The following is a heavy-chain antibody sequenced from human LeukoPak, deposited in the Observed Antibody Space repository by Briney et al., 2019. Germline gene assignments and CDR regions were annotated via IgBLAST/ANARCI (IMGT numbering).Heavy chain of an antibody. CDR3: AGMVRGVIEDAFDI. V-gene: IGHV3-48*04. D-gene: IGHD3-10*01. CDR2: ISSSSSTI. Sequence: GGSLRLSCAASGFTFSSYSMNWVRQAPGKGLEWVSYISSSSSTIYYADSVKGRFTISRDNAKNSLYLQMNSLRAEDTAVYYCAGMVRGVIEDAFDIWGQGTMVTVSS. CDR1: GFTFSSYS. J-gene: IGHJ3*02.